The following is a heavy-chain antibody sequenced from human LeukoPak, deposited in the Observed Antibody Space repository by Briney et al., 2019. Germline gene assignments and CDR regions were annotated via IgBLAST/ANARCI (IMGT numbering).Heavy chain of an antibody. D-gene: IGHD3-10*01. CDR2: IYSGGST. Sequence: PGGSLRLSCAASGFTVSSNYMSWVRQAPGKGLEWVSVIYSGGSTYYGDSVKGRFTISRDNSKNTLYLQMNSLRAEDTAVYYCARVGGYMVRGVILWGQGTLVTVSS. CDR3: ARVGGYMVRGVIL. V-gene: IGHV3-53*01. J-gene: IGHJ4*02. CDR1: GFTVSSNY.